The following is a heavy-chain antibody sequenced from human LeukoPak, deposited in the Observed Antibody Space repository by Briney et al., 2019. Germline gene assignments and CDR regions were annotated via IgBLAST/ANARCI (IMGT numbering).Heavy chain of an antibody. Sequence: GGSLRLSCAASGFTFSGYAMSWVRQAPGKGLEWVSAISGSGGSTYYADSVKGRFTISRDNSKNTLYLQMNSLRAEDTAVYYCAKDGGTYTQDTVTTRTDYWGQGTLVTVSS. V-gene: IGHV3-23*01. CDR3: AKDGGTYTQDTVTTRTDY. CDR1: GFTFSGYA. J-gene: IGHJ4*02. CDR2: ISGSGGST. D-gene: IGHD4-17*01.